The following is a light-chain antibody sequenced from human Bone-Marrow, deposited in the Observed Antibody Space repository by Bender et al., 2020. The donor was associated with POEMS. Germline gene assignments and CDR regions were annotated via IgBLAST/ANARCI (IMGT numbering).Light chain of an antibody. CDR2: DVS. CDR1: SSDIGSYDY. Sequence: QSALTQPASVSGSPGQSITISCTGTSSDIGSYDYVSWYQQHPGKAPKLIIYDVSNRPSGVSNRFSGSKSGNTASLTISGLQAEDDADFYCSSYTSSITYVFGTGTKVTVL. V-gene: IGLV2-14*01. CDR3: SSYTSSITYV. J-gene: IGLJ1*01.